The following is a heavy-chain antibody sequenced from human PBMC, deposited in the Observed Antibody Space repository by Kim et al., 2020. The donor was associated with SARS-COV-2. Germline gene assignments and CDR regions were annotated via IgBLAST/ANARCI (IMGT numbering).Heavy chain of an antibody. CDR2: ISSSSLTI. D-gene: IGHD6-13*01. J-gene: IGHJ4*02. CDR1: GFTFSYYN. Sequence: GGSLRLSCAASGFTFSYYNMNWVRQAPGKGLEWVSYISSSSLTIYYADSVKGRFTISRDDAKNSLYLQMSSLRDGDTAVYYCARGRGVLLAEAGIGYWGQGTLVTVSS. CDR3: ARGRGVLLAEAGIGY. V-gene: IGHV3-48*02.